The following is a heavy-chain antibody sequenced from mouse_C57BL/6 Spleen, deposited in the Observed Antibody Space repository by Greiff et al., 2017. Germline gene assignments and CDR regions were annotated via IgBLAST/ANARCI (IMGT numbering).Heavy chain of an antibody. J-gene: IGHJ4*01. CDR2: INPYNGGT. Sequence: VEPGASVKMSCKASGYTFTDYYMNWVKQSHGKSLEWIGVINPYNGGTSYNQKFKGKATLTVDKSSSTAYMELNSLTSEDSAVYYCARRGGTEAMDYWGQGTSVTVSS. CDR3: ARRGGTEAMDY. CDR1: GYTFTDYY. D-gene: IGHD4-1*01. V-gene: IGHV1-19*01.